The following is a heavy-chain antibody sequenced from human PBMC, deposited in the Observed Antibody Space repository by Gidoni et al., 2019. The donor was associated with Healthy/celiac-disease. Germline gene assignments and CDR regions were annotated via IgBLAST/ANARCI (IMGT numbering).Heavy chain of an antibody. CDR3: ARPSIPIVSFNGDYASQYWYFDL. Sequence: EVQLVQSGAEVKKPGESLKISCKGSGYSFTSYWIGWVRQMPGKGLEWMGIIYPGDSDTRYSPSFQGQVTISADKSISTAYLQWSSLKASDTAMYYCARPSIPIVSFNGDYASQYWYFDLWGRGTLVTVSS. CDR2: IYPGDSDT. V-gene: IGHV5-51*01. CDR1: GYSFTSYW. D-gene: IGHD4-17*01. J-gene: IGHJ2*01.